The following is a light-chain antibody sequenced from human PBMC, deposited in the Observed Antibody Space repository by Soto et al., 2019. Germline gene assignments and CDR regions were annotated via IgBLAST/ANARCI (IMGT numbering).Light chain of an antibody. CDR3: QQYTTSPFT. V-gene: IGKV3-20*01. J-gene: IGKJ3*01. Sequence: EILMTQSPGTLSLSPGERATLYCRASQSVGSNYLAWYQQKPGQAPRVLIYGASSRATGSPDRFSGSGSGADFTLTISRLEPEDFAVYYCQQYTTSPFTFGPGTKVDN. CDR1: QSVGSNY. CDR2: GAS.